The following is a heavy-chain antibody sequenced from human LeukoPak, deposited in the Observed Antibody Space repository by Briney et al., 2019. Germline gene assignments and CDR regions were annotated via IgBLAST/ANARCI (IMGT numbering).Heavy chain of an antibody. CDR3: ARQRRRYCSGGSCYSRGYFDY. D-gene: IGHD2-15*01. J-gene: IGHJ4*02. Sequence: SETLSLTCTVSSASISTYYWSWIRQPPGKGLEWIGYVYHSGTSNYNPSLKSRVTMSVDTSKSQFSLSLSSVTSADTAVYYCARQRRRYCSGGSCYSRGYFDYWGQGTLVTVSS. V-gene: IGHV4-59*01. CDR1: SASISTYY. CDR2: VYHSGTS.